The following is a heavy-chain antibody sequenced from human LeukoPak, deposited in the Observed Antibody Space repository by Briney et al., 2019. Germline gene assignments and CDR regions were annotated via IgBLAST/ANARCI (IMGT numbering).Heavy chain of an antibody. Sequence: ASVKVSCKASGGTFSSYAITWVRQAPGQGLEWMGGIIPIFGTANYAQKFQGRVTINVDESTSTAYMELSSLRSEDTAVYYCARGAVVTARYYFDFWGQGTLVSVSS. J-gene: IGHJ4*02. D-gene: IGHD5-18*01. CDR2: IIPIFGTA. CDR3: ARGAVVTARYYFDF. V-gene: IGHV1-69*13. CDR1: GGTFSSYA.